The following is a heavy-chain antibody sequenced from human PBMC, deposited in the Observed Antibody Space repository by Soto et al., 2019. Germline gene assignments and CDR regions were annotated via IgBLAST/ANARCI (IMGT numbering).Heavy chain of an antibody. D-gene: IGHD2-21*01. CDR3: ARGLHSLFDY. CDR2: IWYDGNNK. Sequence: VGSLRLSCAASGFTFSNYDMHWVRQAPGKGLEWVAVIWYDGNNKYYADSVKGRFTISRDNSNNTLYVQMTSLRAEDTAVYYCARGLHSLFDYWGQGTLVTVSS. CDR1: GFTFSNYD. J-gene: IGHJ4*02. V-gene: IGHV3-33*01.